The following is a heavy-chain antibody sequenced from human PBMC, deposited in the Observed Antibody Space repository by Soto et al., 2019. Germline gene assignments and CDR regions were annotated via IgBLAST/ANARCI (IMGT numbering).Heavy chain of an antibody. D-gene: IGHD2-2*02. CDR3: ERYTPGNPFDI. CDR1: GFTFSTYT. J-gene: IGHJ3*02. Sequence: PGGSLRLSCAASGFTFSTYTMNWVRQAPGKGLEWVSSISAGSRSIYYTDSLKGRSTVSRDNSKNSLYLQINSLKADDTAVYYCERYTPGNPFDICGQGTMVTVSS. CDR2: ISAGSRSI. V-gene: IGHV3-21*01.